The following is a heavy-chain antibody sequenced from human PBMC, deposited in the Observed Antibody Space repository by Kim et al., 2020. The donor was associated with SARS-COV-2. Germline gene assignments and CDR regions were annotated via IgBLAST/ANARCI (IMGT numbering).Heavy chain of an antibody. J-gene: IGHJ6*02. V-gene: IGHV3-72*01. D-gene: IGHD2-8*02. CDR3: TRGPASREPTGALSYYFPMDV. CDR2: IRNKVNGYTT. Sequence: GGSLRLSCAASGFTFSDHYMDWVRQAPGNGLEWVGRIRNKVNGYTTEYAASVKGRFTISGDDSENSLHLQMNSLKTEDSAIYYCTRGPASREPTGALSYYFPMDVWGQGTTVTVSS. CDR1: GFTFSDHY.